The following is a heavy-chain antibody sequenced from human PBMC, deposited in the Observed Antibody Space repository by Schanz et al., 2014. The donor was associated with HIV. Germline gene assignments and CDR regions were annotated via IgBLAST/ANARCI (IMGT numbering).Heavy chain of an antibody. V-gene: IGHV3-30*18. CDR2: ISYDGSDI. CDR3: AKSSRIYMAIVVE. CDR1: GFTFSSYA. J-gene: IGHJ4*02. D-gene: IGHD2-15*01. Sequence: QVQLVESGGGVVQPGRSLRLSCAASGFTFSSYAMYWVRQAPGKGLEWVADISYDGSDINYADSVKGRFTISRDNSRDTLYLQMNSLRAEDTAVYYCAKSSRIYMAIVVEWGQGTLVTVSS.